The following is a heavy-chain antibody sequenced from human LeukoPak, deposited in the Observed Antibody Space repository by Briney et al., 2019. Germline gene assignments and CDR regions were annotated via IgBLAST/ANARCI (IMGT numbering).Heavy chain of an antibody. J-gene: IGHJ4*02. Sequence: GGSLRLSCAASGFTFSSYATSWVRQAPGKGLEWVSAISGSGGSTYYADSVKGRFTISRDNSKNTLYLQMNSLRAEDTAVYYCAKVRIAVAGYVAYYFDYWGQGTLVTVSS. D-gene: IGHD6-19*01. CDR2: ISGSGGST. CDR3: AKVRIAVAGYVAYYFDY. V-gene: IGHV3-23*01. CDR1: GFTFSSYA.